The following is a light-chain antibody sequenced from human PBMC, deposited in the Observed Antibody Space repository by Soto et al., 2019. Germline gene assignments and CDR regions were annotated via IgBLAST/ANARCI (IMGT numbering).Light chain of an antibody. V-gene: IGLV2-23*01. CDR3: CSYAGSYV. CDR1: SSDGGSYNL. CDR2: EGS. Sequence: QSALTQPASVSGSPGQSITISCTGTSSDGGSYNLVSWYQQHPGKAPKLMIYEGSKRPSGVSNRFSGSNSGNTASLTISGLQAEDEADYYCCSYAGSYVFGTGTKLTVL. J-gene: IGLJ1*01.